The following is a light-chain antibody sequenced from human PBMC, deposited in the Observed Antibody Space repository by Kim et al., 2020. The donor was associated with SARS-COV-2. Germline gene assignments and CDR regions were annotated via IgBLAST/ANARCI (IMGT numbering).Light chain of an antibody. V-gene: IGLV3-9*01. J-gene: IGLJ2*01. CDR1: NIGSKN. Sequence: SVALGQTARITCGGNNIGSKNVHWYQQKPGQAPVLVIYRDSNRPSGIPERFSGSNSGNTATLTISRAQAGDEADYYCQVWDNSTAVFGGGTQLTVL. CDR2: RDS. CDR3: QVWDNSTAV.